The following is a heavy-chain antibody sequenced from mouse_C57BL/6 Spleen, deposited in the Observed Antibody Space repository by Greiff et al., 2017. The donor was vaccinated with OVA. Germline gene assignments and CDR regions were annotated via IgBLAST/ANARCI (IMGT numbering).Heavy chain of an antibody. V-gene: IGHV1-82*01. CDR1: GYAFSSSW. Sequence: QVQLQQPGPELVKPGASVKISCKASGYAFSSSWMNWVKQRPGQGLEWLGRLYPGDGDTNYNGKFKGKATLTADKSSSTAYMQRSSLASEDSAVYFCARSEELLLPYWGQGTTLTVSS. D-gene: IGHD1-1*01. CDR2: LYPGDGDT. CDR3: ARSEELLLPY. J-gene: IGHJ2*01.